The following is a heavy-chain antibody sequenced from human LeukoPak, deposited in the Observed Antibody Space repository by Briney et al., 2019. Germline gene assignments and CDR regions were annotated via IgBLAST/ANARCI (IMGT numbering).Heavy chain of an antibody. CDR1: GFTFNTYT. D-gene: IGHD6-6*01. CDR2: ISSHSGDT. V-gene: IGHV3-21*01. J-gene: IGHJ4*01. CDR3: ARDDRDISSFRFDY. Sequence: PGGSLRLSCAASGFTFNTYTMNWVRQAPGEGLEEVSSISSHSGDTYYAHSVKGRFTISIDNAKNSLHLQMNSLRAEDTAVYYCARDDRDISSFRFDYWGHGILVTVSS.